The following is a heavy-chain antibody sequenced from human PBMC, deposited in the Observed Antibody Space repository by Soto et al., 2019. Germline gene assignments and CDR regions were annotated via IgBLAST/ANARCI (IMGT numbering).Heavy chain of an antibody. CDR2: LTAGGGST. V-gene: IGHV3-23*01. CDR1: GFTFSSYA. D-gene: IGHD1-7*01. J-gene: IGHJ4*02. Sequence: GGSLRLSCAASGFTFSSYAMSWVRQAPGKGLEWVSSLTAGGGSTYYADSVKGRFTISRDNSKNTLYLQMNSLRAEDTALYYCAKPIAGTFRGFDYWGQGTLVTVSS. CDR3: AKPIAGTFRGFDY.